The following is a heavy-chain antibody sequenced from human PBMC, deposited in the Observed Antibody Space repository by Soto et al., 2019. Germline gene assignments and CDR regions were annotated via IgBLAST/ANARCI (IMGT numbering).Heavy chain of an antibody. D-gene: IGHD3-10*01. CDR2: ISGSGGIT. V-gene: IGHV3-23*01. CDR3: ALLGRSGSGRPYYYGMDV. J-gene: IGHJ6*02. Sequence: EVQLLESGGGLVQPGGSLRLSCAVSGLTFSYFAMSWVRQAPGKGLEWVSAISGSGGITYYADSVKGRFTISRDNSKNTLFLQMNSLRDDDTAVYYCALLGRSGSGRPYYYGMDVWGQGTTVTVSS. CDR1: GLTFSYFA.